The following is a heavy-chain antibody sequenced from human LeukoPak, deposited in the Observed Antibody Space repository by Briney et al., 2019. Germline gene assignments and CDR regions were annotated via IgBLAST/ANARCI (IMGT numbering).Heavy chain of an antibody. CDR1: GGSISSGSYY. D-gene: IGHD1-20*01. V-gene: IGHV4-61*02. CDR2: IYTSGST. CDR3: ARLYNSLFDY. J-gene: IGHJ4*02. Sequence: SETLSLTCTVSGGSISSGSYYWSWIRQPAGKGLEWIGRIYTSGSTNYNPSLKSRVTKSVDTCKNQFSLKLSSVTAADTAVYYCARLYNSLFDYWGQGTLVTVSS.